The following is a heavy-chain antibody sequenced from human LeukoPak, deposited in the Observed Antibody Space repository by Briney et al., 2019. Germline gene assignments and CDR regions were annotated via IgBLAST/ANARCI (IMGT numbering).Heavy chain of an antibody. J-gene: IGHJ4*02. CDR3: ARDYDSSGYTFDY. CDR2: IYYSGST. V-gene: IGHV4-39*07. CDR1: GGSIRSSSYY. D-gene: IGHD3-22*01. Sequence: SETLSLTCTVSGGSIRSSSYYWGWIRQPPGKGLEWIGSIYYSGSTYYNPSLKSRVTISVDTSKNQFSLKLSSVTAADTAVYYCARDYDSSGYTFDYWGQGTLVTVSS.